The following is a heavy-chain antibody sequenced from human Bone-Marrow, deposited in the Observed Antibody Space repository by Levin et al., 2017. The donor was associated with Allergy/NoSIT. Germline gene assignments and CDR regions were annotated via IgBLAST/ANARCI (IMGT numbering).Heavy chain of an antibody. J-gene: IGHJ2*01. Sequence: GGSLSLSCSASGFNFSSYWMHWVRQAPGKGLVWVSRINRDGSSTSYADSVKGRFTISRDNAKNTLYLHMNSLRAEDTSVYYCARDRVTTNWYFDLWSRGTLVTVSS. CDR1: GFNFSSYW. CDR2: INRDGSST. D-gene: IGHD4-17*01. V-gene: IGHV3-74*01. CDR3: ARDRVTTNWYFDL.